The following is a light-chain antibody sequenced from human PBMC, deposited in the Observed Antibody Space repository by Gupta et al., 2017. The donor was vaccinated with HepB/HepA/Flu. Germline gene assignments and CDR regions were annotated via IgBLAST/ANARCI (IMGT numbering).Light chain of an antibody. CDR1: QSISTY. Sequence: DIQMTQSPSSLSASIGDRVIITCRASQSISTYLNWYQQESGKAPKLLIYAASNLQSGVPSRFSGSGSGTDFTLTIGRLQPEEFASYYCQQRDSTPISFGQATRLQIK. J-gene: IGKJ5*01. CDR3: QQRDSTPIS. CDR2: AAS. V-gene: IGKV1-39*01.